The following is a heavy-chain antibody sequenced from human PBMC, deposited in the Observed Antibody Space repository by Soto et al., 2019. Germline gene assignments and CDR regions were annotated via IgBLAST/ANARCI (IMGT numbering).Heavy chain of an antibody. CDR1: GFPFSVSA. CDR2: IRSKANSYAT. J-gene: IGHJ4*02. CDR3: TRPYCSGGSCYSG. Sequence: GGSLRLSCAASGFPFSVSAMHWVRQSSGKGLEWVGRIRSKANSYATAYAASVKGRFTISRDDSKNTAYLQMNSLKTEETAVYYCTRPYCSGGSCYSGWGQGIMVTVSS. V-gene: IGHV3-73*01. D-gene: IGHD2-15*01.